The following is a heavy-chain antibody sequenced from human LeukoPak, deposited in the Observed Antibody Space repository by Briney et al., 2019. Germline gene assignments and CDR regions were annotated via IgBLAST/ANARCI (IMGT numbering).Heavy chain of an antibody. CDR2: ISSSSSYI. J-gene: IGHJ3*02. CDR1: GFTFSSYN. Sequence: GGSLRLSCAASGFTFSSYNMNWVRQAPGKGLEWVSSISSSSSYIYYADSVRGRFTISRDNAKNSLYLQINRLRAEDTAVYYCASDPAYCGVACYSFYQYSFYIGGQGTRVPVS. CDR3: ASDPAYCGVACYSFYQYSFYI. V-gene: IGHV3-21*01. D-gene: IGHD2-21*02.